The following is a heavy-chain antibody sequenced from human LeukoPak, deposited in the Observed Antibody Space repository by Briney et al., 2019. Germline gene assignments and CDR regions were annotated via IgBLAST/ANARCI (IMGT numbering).Heavy chain of an antibody. Sequence: SETLSLTCTVSGYSISSGYYWGWIRQPPGKGLEWIGSIYHSGSIYYNPSLKSRVTISVDTSKNQFSLKLSSVTAADTAVYYCARGKSSSPYNWFDPWGQGTLVTVSS. D-gene: IGHD6-6*01. V-gene: IGHV4-38-2*02. CDR3: ARGKSSSPYNWFDP. CDR1: GYSISSGYY. CDR2: IYHSGSI. J-gene: IGHJ5*02.